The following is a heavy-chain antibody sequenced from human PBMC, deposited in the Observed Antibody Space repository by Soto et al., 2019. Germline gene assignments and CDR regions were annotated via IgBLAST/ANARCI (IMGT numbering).Heavy chain of an antibody. D-gene: IGHD2-2*01. CDR2: ISGSGGST. V-gene: IGHV3-23*01. CDR1: GFTFSSYA. CDR3: AKREIVVVPAAPVDAFDI. Sequence: GGSLRLSCAASGFTFSSYAMSWVRQAPGKGLEWVSAISGSGGSTYYADSVKGRFTISRDNSKNTLYLQMNSLRAEDTAVYYCAKREIVVVPAAPVDAFDIWGQGTMVTVSS. J-gene: IGHJ3*02.